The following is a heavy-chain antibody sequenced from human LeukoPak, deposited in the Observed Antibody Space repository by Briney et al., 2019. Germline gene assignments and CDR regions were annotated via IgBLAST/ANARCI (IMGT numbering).Heavy chain of an antibody. CDR3: ARDDILREENDFDM. CDR1: GFTFSSYG. J-gene: IGHJ3*02. CDR2: IGSDGRNK. Sequence: GGSLRLSCEASGFTFSSYGIHWVRQSPAKGLEWVAVIGSDGRNKFYADSVTGRFSVSRDNSKNTLFLQMNSLRADDTGVYFCARDDILREENDFDMWGRGTMVTVSS. V-gene: IGHV3-33*01. D-gene: IGHD3-9*01.